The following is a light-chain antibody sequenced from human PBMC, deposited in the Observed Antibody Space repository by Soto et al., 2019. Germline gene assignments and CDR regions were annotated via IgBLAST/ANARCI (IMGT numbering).Light chain of an antibody. Sequence: EIVMTQSPATLSVSLGERATFSCRASQSVRSNLAWYQQKPGQAPRLLIYDASTRATGIPARFSGSGSGTDFTLTITSLEPEDFAVYYCQQRSNWPPTFGQGTKVDIK. J-gene: IGKJ1*01. CDR3: QQRSNWPPT. CDR2: DAS. V-gene: IGKV3-11*01. CDR1: QSVRSN.